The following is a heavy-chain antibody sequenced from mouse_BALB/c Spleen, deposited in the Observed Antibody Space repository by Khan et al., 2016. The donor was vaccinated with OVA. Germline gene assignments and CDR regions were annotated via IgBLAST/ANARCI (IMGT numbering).Heavy chain of an antibody. J-gene: IGHJ1*01. CDR1: GYTFTNYG. CDR2: INTYTGEP. V-gene: IGHV9-3-1*01. Sequence: QIQLVQSGPELKKPGETVKISCKASGYTFTNYGMNWVKQAPGKGLKWMGWINTYTGEPTYADDFKGRFAFSLETSANTAYLQLNNLTNDDTATYFCARSASYWSFDVWGAGTTVTVSS. D-gene: IGHD6-1*01. CDR3: ARSASYWSFDV.